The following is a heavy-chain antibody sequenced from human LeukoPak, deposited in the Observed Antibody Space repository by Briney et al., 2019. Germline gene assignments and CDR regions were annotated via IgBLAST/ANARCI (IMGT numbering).Heavy chain of an antibody. D-gene: IGHD5-24*01. J-gene: IGHJ3*02. CDR2: ISGRSGST. CDR3: ARGDFRLEMTTTISFDM. V-gene: IGHV3-64*04. CDR1: GFTFSSYA. Sequence: GGSLRLSCAASGFTFSSYAMHWVRQAPGKGLEYVSAISGRSGSTYYADSVKGRFTISRDNSKNTLFLQMNSLRAEDTAVYYCARGDFRLEMTTTISFDMWGQGTMVTVSS.